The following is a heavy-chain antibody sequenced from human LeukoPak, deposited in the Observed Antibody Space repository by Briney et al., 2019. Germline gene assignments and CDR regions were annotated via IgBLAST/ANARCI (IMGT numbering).Heavy chain of an antibody. CDR1: GGSISSYY. Sequence: KTSETLSLTCTVSGGSISSYYWSWIRQPPGKGLEWIGYIYYSGSTNYNPSLKSRVTISVDTSKNQFSLKLSSVTAADTAVYYCARGSSILTGLDYWGQGTLVTVSS. J-gene: IGHJ4*02. V-gene: IGHV4-59*01. CDR2: IYYSGST. CDR3: ARGSSILTGLDY. D-gene: IGHD3-9*01.